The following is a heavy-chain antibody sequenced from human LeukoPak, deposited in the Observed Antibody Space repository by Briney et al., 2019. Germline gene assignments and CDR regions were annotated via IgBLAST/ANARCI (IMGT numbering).Heavy chain of an antibody. D-gene: IGHD3-3*01. J-gene: IGHJ4*02. CDR2: IYTSGST. V-gene: IGHV4-61*02. CDR3: ARQSAITIYGY. Sequence: SETLSLTCTVPGGSISSGSYYWSWIRQPAGTGLEWIGRIYTSGSTNYNPSLKSRVTISVDTSKNQFSLKLSSVTAADTAVYYCARQSAITIYGYWGQGTLVTVSS. CDR1: GGSISSGSYY.